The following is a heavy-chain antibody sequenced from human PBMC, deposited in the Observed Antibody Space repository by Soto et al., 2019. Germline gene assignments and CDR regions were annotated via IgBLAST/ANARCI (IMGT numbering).Heavy chain of an antibody. J-gene: IGHJ5*02. V-gene: IGHV4-59*08. D-gene: IGHD3-16*01. Sequence: QVQLQESGPGLVKPSETLSLTCTVFGGSITSYYWSWIRQPPGKGLEWIAYIYHSGITNYNPSLKGRVTRSVDTSKNLFSLKMTSVTAADTAVYYCARLWGGDWFDPWGQGTLVTVSS. CDR2: IYHSGIT. CDR3: ARLWGGDWFDP. CDR1: GGSITSYY.